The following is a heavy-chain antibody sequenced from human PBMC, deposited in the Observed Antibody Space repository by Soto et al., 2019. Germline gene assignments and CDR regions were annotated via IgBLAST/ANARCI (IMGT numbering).Heavy chain of an antibody. Sequence: EVQLVESGGGLVKPGGSLRLSCAASGFTFSTYSMAWVRQAPGRGLEWVSSISSASSFIHYADSLKGRFTISRDNAKNTLFLKRTSLRHEDTAVYYWARVPGPLKSGWSGPGGQGTLVPVSS. CDR3: ARVPGPLKSGWSGP. V-gene: IGHV3-21*01. CDR1: GFTFSTYS. J-gene: IGHJ5*02. CDR2: ISSASSFI.